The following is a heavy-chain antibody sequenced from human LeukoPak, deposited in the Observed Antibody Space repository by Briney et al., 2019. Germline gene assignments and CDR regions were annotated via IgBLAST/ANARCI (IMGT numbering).Heavy chain of an antibody. CDR1: GGSISSSSYY. CDR3: ARLTYYYFMDV. D-gene: IGHD4/OR15-4a*01. V-gene: IGHV4-39*07. J-gene: IGHJ6*03. Sequence: SETLSLTCTVSGGSISSSSYYWGWIRQPPGKGLEWIGSIYYSGSTYYNPSLKSRVTISVDTSKNQFSLKLSSVTAADTAVYYCARLTYYYFMDVWGKGTTVTVSS. CDR2: IYYSGST.